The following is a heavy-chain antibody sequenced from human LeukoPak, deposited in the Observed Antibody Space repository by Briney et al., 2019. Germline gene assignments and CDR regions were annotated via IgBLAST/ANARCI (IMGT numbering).Heavy chain of an antibody. J-gene: IGHJ5*02. CDR3: AKGGYCSSSSCYYGWFEP. Sequence: GGSLRVSCAASGFSFSSYAMHWVRQAPGKGLEWVSTTSAGGSSTYYADSVKGRFTISRDNSKNTFYLQMNSLRAEDTAAYYCAKGGYCSSSSCYYGWFEPWGQGTLVTVSS. CDR2: TSAGGSST. D-gene: IGHD2-2*01. V-gene: IGHV3-23*01. CDR1: GFSFSSYA.